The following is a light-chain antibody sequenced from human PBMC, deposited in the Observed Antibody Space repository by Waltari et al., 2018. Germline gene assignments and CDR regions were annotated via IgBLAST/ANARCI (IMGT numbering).Light chain of an antibody. CDR3: QSTDSSGTDVV. Sequence: SSKLTQPSSVSVSPGQTSRITCSGDACTKQYVPWYQQKPGQAPVILISKDSERPSGIPERFSGSSSGAIVTLTITGVQAEDEADYYCQSTDSSGTDVVFGGGTKLNVL. V-gene: IGLV3-25*03. CDR2: KDS. J-gene: IGLJ2*01. CDR1: ACTKQY.